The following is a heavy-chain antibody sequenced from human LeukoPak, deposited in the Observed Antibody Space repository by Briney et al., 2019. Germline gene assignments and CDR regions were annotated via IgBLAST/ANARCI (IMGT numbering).Heavy chain of an antibody. CDR1: GFTFSSYA. CDR2: ISYDGSNK. V-gene: IGHV3-30-3*01. D-gene: IGHD6-6*01. J-gene: IGHJ4*02. CDR3: ARGELRYSSSCFDY. Sequence: GGSLRLSCAASGFTFSSYAMHWVRQAPGKGLEWVAVISYDGSNKYYADSVKGRFTISRDNSKNTLYLQMNSLRAEDTAVYYCARGELRYSSSCFDYWGQGTLVTVSS.